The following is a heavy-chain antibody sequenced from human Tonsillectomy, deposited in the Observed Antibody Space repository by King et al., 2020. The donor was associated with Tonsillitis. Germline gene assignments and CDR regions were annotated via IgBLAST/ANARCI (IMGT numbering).Heavy chain of an antibody. J-gene: IGHJ6*03. CDR3: ARDQYDTSGYPYYYYYYMDV. V-gene: IGHV4-61*02. CDR1: GGSISSGNYY. CDR2: IYTSGST. Sequence: PLQESGPGLVKPSQTLSLTCTVSGGSISSGNYYWNWIRQPAGKGLEWIGRIYTSGSTNYNPSLKSRVTISVDASKNQFSLKLSSVTAADPAVYYCARDQYDTSGYPYYYYYYMDVWGKGTTVTVSS. D-gene: IGHD3-22*01.